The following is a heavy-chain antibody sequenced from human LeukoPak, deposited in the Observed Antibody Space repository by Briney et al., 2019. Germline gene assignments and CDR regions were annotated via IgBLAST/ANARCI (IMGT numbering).Heavy chain of an antibody. D-gene: IGHD3-22*01. CDR3: ARGLSGYYFDY. CDR2: IWYDGSNK. Sequence: GGSLRLSCAASGFTFSSYGMHWVRQAPGKGLEWVAVIWYDGSNKYYADSVKGRFAISRDNSKNTLYLQMNSLRAEDTAVYYCARGLSGYYFDYWGQGTLVTVSS. J-gene: IGHJ4*02. V-gene: IGHV3-33*01. CDR1: GFTFSSYG.